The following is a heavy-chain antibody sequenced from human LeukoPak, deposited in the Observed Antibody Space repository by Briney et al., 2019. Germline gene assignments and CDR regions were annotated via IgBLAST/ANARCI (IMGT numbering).Heavy chain of an antibody. Sequence: GGSLRLSCAASGFTFSNAWMSWVRQAPGKGLEWVGRIKSKTDGGTTDYAAPVEGRFTISRDDSKNTLFLQMNSLKTEDTAVYYCTTDEVMGSGGAFDIWGQGTMVIVSS. J-gene: IGHJ3*02. CDR1: GFTFSNAW. CDR3: TTDEVMGSGGAFDI. V-gene: IGHV3-15*01. D-gene: IGHD3-10*01. CDR2: IKSKTDGGTT.